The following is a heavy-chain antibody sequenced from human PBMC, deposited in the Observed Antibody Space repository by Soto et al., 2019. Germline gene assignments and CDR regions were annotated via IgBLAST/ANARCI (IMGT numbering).Heavy chain of an antibody. V-gene: IGHV1-18*01. CDR3: ARAPVISSFGPSCAP. J-gene: IGHJ5*02. Sequence: ASVKVSCKASGYTFTSYGISWVRQAPGQGLEWMGWISAYNGNTNYAQKLQGRVTMTTDTSTSTACMELRSLRSDDTAVYYCARAPVISSFGPSCAPWGQGPRVPVSP. CDR1: GYTFTSYG. D-gene: IGHD3-16*02. CDR2: ISAYNGNT.